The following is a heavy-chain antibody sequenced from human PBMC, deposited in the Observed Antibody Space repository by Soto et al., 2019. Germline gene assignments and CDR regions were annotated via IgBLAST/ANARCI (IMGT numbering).Heavy chain of an antibody. J-gene: IGHJ4*02. CDR3: AKDRVGAAAGDGVDY. D-gene: IGHD6-13*01. CDR2: ISYDGSNK. Sequence: QVQLVETGGGVVQPGRSLRLSCAASGFTFSSYGMHWVRQAPGKGLEWVAVISYDGSNKYYADSVKGRFTISRDNSKNTLYLQMNSLRAEDTAVYYCAKDRVGAAAGDGVDYWGQGTLVTVSS. CDR1: GFTFSSYG. V-gene: IGHV3-30*18.